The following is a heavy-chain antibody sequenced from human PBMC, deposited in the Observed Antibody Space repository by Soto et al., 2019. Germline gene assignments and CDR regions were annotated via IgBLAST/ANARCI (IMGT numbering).Heavy chain of an antibody. CDR3: AREWANNPGIGGVTYLYYHGRDV. V-gene: IGHV1-46*01. CDR2: INPRSGTT. Sequence: QVQLVQSGAEVKKPGASVKVSCKASGYSFTTYYIQWVRPAPGHGPEWLGIINPRSGTTRYAQNFQGRVNLTRDTSTRTVYMELTGLRSEDSAVYYCAREWANNPGIGGVTYLYYHGRDVWGQGTTVTVSS. CDR1: GYSFTTYY. J-gene: IGHJ6*02. D-gene: IGHD3-16*01.